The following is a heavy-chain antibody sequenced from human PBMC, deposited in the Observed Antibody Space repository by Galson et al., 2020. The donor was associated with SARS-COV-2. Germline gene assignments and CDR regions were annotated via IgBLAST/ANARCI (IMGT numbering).Heavy chain of an antibody. V-gene: IGHV3-74*01. Sequence: GESLKISCAASGFTFSTYWMQWVRQAPGKGLVWVSRVHIDGTTTKYADSVKGRFTISRDNAKNTLYLQMNSLRADDTAVYYCTRESSDSGSYFSDYWGRGTLVTVSS. D-gene: IGHD3-10*01. J-gene: IGHJ4*02. CDR2: VHIDGTTT. CDR3: TRESSDSGSYFSDY. CDR1: GFTFSTYW.